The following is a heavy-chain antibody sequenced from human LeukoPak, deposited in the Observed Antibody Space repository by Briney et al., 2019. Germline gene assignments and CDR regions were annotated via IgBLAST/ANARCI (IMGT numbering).Heavy chain of an antibody. CDR3: ARGLTVTSRRSYYYYGMDV. CDR2: ISSSGSTI. Sequence: GGSLRLSCAASGFTFSDYYMSWIRQAQGKGLEGVSYISSSGSTIYYADSVKGRFTISRDNAKNSLYLQMNSLRAEDTAVYYCARGLTVTSRRSYYYYGMDVWGQGTTVTVSS. CDR1: GFTFSDYY. D-gene: IGHD4-17*01. V-gene: IGHV3-11*04. J-gene: IGHJ6*02.